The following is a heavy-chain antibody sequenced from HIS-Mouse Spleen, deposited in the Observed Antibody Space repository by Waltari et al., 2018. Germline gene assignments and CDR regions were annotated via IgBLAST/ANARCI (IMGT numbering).Heavy chain of an antibody. CDR3: ARVTLAGGFDP. CDR2: IWYDGSNK. D-gene: IGHD3-16*01. Sequence: QVQLVESGGGVVQPGRSLSLSCAASGFTFSSYGMHWVRQAPGKGLEWVAVIWYDGSNKYYADSVKGRFTISRDNSKNTLYLQMNSLRAEDTAVYYCARVTLAGGFDPWGQGTLVTVSS. CDR1: GFTFSSYG. V-gene: IGHV3-33*01. J-gene: IGHJ5*02.